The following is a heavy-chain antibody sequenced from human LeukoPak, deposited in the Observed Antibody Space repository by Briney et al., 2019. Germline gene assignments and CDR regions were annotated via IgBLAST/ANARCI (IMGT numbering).Heavy chain of an antibody. D-gene: IGHD4-17*01. CDR2: IWYDGSNK. CDR3: ARDPGSTVTTTFDY. J-gene: IGHJ4*02. V-gene: IGHV3-33*01. Sequence: PGGSLRLSCAASGFTFSSYGMHWVRQAPGKGLEWVAVIWYDGSNKYYADSVKGRFTISRDNSKNTLYLQMNSLRAEDTAVYYCARDPGSTVTTTFDYWGRGTLVTVSS. CDR1: GFTFSSYG.